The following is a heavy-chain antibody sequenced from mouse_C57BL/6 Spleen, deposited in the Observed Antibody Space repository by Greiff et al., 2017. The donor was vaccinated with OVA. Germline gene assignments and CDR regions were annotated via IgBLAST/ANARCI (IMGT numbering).Heavy chain of an antibody. J-gene: IGHJ3*01. CDR3: ARSDYGSSKRFAY. CDR1: GYTFTSYW. Sequence: VQLQQSGTELVKPGASVKLSCKASGYTFTSYWMHWVKQRPGQGLEWIGNINPSNGGTNYNEKFKSKATLTVDKSSSTAYMQLSSLTSEDSAVYYCARSDYGSSKRFAYWGQGTLVTVSA. CDR2: INPSNGGT. D-gene: IGHD1-1*01. V-gene: IGHV1-53*01.